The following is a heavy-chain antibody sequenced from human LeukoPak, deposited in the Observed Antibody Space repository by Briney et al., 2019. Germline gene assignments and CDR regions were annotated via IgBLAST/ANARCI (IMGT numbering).Heavy chain of an antibody. V-gene: IGHV4-39*07. CDR3: ARGAPYDFWSGYRSYYYYYYYMDV. Sequence: PSETLSLTCTVSGGSISTSNYYWGWIRQPPGKGLEWIGEINHSGSTNYNPSLKSRVTISVDTSKNQFSLKLSSVTAADTAVYYCARGAPYDFWSGYRSYYYYYYYMDVWGKGTTVTVSS. CDR2: INHSGST. J-gene: IGHJ6*03. D-gene: IGHD3-3*01. CDR1: GGSISTSNYY.